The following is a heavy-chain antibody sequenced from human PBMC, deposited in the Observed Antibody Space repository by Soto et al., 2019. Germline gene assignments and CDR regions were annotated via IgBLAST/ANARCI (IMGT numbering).Heavy chain of an antibody. J-gene: IGHJ4*02. Sequence: SETLSLTCTVSGGSISSGGYYWSWIRQHPGKGLEWIGYIYYSGSTYYNPSLKSRVTISVDTSKNQFSLKLSSVTAADTAVYYCARVQGTTVTTQIDYWGQGTLVTVSS. CDR1: GGSISSGGYY. D-gene: IGHD4-17*01. V-gene: IGHV4-31*03. CDR3: ARVQGTTVTTQIDY. CDR2: IYYSGST.